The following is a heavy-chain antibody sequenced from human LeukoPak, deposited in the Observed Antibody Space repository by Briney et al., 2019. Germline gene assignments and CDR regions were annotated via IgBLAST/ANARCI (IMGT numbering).Heavy chain of an antibody. CDR1: GYSISSGYY. Sequence: SETLSLTCAVSGYSISSGYYWGWIRQPPGKGLEWIGSIYHSGSTYYNPSLKSRVTISVDTSKNQFSLKLSSVTAADTAVYYCARGRCSGGSCYGYWGQGTLVTVSS. V-gene: IGHV4-38-2*01. J-gene: IGHJ4*02. CDR2: IYHSGST. D-gene: IGHD2-15*01. CDR3: ARGRCSGGSCYGY.